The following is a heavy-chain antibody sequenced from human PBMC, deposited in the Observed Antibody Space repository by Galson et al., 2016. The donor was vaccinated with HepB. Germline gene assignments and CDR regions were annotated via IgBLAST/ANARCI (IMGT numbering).Heavy chain of an antibody. Sequence: SCKASGFTFTNYAINWVRQAPGQGLEWMGWIDTNTGNPTYAQGFTGRFLFSLDTSVSTAYLQISSLKTEDTALHFCARDDSSGGSYYYYGLDVWGQGTTVIVSS. J-gene: IGHJ6*02. D-gene: IGHD3-10*01. CDR2: IDTNTGNP. V-gene: IGHV7-4-1*02. CDR1: GFTFTNYA. CDR3: ARDDSSGGSYYYYGLDV.